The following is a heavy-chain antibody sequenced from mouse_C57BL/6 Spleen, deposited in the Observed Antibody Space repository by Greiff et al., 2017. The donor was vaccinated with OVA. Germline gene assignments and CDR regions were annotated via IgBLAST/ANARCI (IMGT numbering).Heavy chain of an antibody. J-gene: IGHJ4*01. CDR3: ARYSNYPYYAMDY. CDR1: GYSFTGYF. CDR2: INPYNGDT. D-gene: IGHD2-5*01. Sequence: VQLQQSGPELVKPGDSVKISCKASGYSFTGYFMNWVMQSHGKSLEWIGRINPYNGDTFYNQKFKGKATLTVDKSSSTAHMELRSLTSEDSAVYYCARYSNYPYYAMDYWGQGTSVTVSS. V-gene: IGHV1-20*01.